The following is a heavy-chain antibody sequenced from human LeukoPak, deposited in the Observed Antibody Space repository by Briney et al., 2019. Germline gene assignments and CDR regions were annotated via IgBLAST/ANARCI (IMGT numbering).Heavy chain of an antibody. CDR1: GFTFSSYA. CDR2: ISGSGGST. D-gene: IGHD2-15*01. J-gene: IGHJ6*02. Sequence: GGSLRLSCAASGFTFSSYAMSWVRQAPGKGLEWVSAISGSGGSTYYADSVKGRFTISRDNSKNTLYLQMNSLRAEDTAVYYCAKCSGGRCYSCYYYGMDVWGQGTTVTVSS. V-gene: IGHV3-23*01. CDR3: AKCSGGRCYSCYYYGMDV.